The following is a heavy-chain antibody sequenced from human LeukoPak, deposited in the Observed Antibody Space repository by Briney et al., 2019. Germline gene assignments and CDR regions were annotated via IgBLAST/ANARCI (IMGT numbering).Heavy chain of an antibody. J-gene: IGHJ4*02. Sequence: SETLFLTCTVSGGSICSHYWSWIRQPPGKGLEWIGYIYYSGSTNYNPSLNSRVTISVDTSKNQFSLKLSSVTAADTALYYCARVTDSTGWYFDYWGQGTLVTVSS. D-gene: IGHD6-19*01. CDR2: IYYSGST. CDR3: ARVTDSTGWYFDY. V-gene: IGHV4-59*11. CDR1: GGSICSHY.